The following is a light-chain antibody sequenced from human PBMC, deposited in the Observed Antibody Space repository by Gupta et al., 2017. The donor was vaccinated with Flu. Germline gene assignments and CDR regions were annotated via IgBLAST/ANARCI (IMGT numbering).Light chain of an antibody. J-gene: IGKJ4*01. CDR3: QEVNTSNT. CDR1: QSVRSSY. Sequence: EIVLTQSPDTLSLSPGERATLSCRTSQSVRSSYLAWYQLRPGQAPRLIIFGAYSRATGIPDSFSGSGDAKDFTLTSSRREHEAYGICYGQEVNTSNTFGRGTKVEI. V-gene: IGKV3-20*01. CDR2: GAY.